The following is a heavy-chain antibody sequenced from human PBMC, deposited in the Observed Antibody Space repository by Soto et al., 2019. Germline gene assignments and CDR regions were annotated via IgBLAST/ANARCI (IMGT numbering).Heavy chain of an antibody. CDR2: ISYDGSNK. D-gene: IGHD6-19*01. CDR1: GFTFSSYA. CDR3: ARAGAPSSGWFWSGVHPDKYYFDY. V-gene: IGHV3-30-3*01. Sequence: PGGSLRLSCAAPGFTFSSYAMHWVRQAPGKGLEWVAVISYDGSNKYYADSVKGRFTISRDNSKNTLYLQMNSLRAEDTAVYYCARAGAPSSGWFWSGVHPDKYYFDYWGQGTLVTVSS. J-gene: IGHJ4*02.